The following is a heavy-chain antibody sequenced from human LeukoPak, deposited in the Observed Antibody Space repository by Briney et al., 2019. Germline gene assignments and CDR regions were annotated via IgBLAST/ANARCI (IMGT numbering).Heavy chain of an antibody. CDR3: ARVPADYYYYMDV. Sequence: SETLSLTCTVSGGYISSYCWSWIRQPAGKGLEWIGRIYTSGSTNFNPSLKSRVTMSVDTSKNQFSLKLSSVTAADTAVYYCARVPADYYYYMDVWGKGTTVTVSS. J-gene: IGHJ6*03. V-gene: IGHV4-4*07. D-gene: IGHD2-2*01. CDR2: IYTSGST. CDR1: GGYISSYC.